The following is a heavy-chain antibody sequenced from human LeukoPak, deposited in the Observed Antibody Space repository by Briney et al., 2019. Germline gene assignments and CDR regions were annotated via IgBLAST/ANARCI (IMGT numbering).Heavy chain of an antibody. Sequence: SETLSLTXIVSGDSITRTNYYWAWIRQPPGRGLEWIGIIYYSGSTYYNPDLKSRVTISIDTSKKQFSLKLSSVTAADTALYYCARSWMVGEGAFDIWGPGTEVTVSS. V-gene: IGHV4-39*01. CDR2: IYYSGST. CDR3: ARSWMVGEGAFDI. CDR1: GDSITRTNYY. J-gene: IGHJ3*02. D-gene: IGHD1-26*01.